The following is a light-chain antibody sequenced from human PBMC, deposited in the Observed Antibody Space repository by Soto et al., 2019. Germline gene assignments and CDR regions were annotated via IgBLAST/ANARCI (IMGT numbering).Light chain of an antibody. CDR3: QQYDNLTII. V-gene: IGKV1-5*03. CDR1: QSISSW. J-gene: IGKJ5*01. CDR2: QTS. Sequence: DIQITQCPSTLSASVGDRVTITCRASQSISSWLAWYQQKPGKAPNLLIYQTSNLESGVPSRFSGSGSGTDFTFTISSLQPEDFSTDYCQQYDNLTIIFGQGTRLEIK.